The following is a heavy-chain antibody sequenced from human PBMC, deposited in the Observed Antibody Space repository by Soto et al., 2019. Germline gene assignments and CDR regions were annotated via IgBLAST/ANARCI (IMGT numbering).Heavy chain of an antibody. D-gene: IGHD6-13*01. CDR1: GGTFSSYA. V-gene: IGHV1-69*01. CDR3: ARDPLYSRGRRPRRFDP. Sequence: QVQLVQSGAEVKKPGSSVKVSCKASGGTFSSYAISWVRQAPGQGLEWMGGIIPIFGTANYAQKFQGRVTITADESTSKGYMELSSLRSEVTPVYYCARDPLYSRGRRPRRFDPWGQGTLVTVSS. CDR2: IIPIFGTA. J-gene: IGHJ5*02.